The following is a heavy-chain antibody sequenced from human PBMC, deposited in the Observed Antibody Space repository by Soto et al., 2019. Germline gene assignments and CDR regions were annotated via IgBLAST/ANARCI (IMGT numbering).Heavy chain of an antibody. Sequence: PGGSLRLSCASSGSTFSSYAMSLVRQAPGKGLEWVSVISGSGDSTYYADSVKGRFTISRDNSKNTLYVQMNSLRAEDTAVYYCARELGYCSGGSCYMDGAFDFWGQGTMVTVSS. D-gene: IGHD2-15*01. CDR3: ARELGYCSGGSCYMDGAFDF. CDR1: GSTFSSYA. J-gene: IGHJ3*01. V-gene: IGHV3-23*01. CDR2: ISGSGDST.